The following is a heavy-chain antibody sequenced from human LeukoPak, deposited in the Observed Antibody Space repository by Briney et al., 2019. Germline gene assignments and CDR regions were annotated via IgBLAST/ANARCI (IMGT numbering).Heavy chain of an antibody. Sequence: GGSLRLSCAASGFTSSSYAMSWVRQAPGKGLERVSGISGSGGSTFYADSLKGRFTISRDISKNTLYLQMNSLRAEDTAVYYCAKGATAMEFFDCWGQGTLVTVSS. CDR2: ISGSGGST. V-gene: IGHV3-23*01. D-gene: IGHD5-18*01. CDR3: AKGATAMEFFDC. CDR1: GFTSSSYA. J-gene: IGHJ4*02.